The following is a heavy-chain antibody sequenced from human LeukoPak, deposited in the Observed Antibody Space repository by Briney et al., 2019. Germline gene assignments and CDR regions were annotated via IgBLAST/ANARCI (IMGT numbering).Heavy chain of an antibody. CDR3: ARDWDYDSSGYYSYY. V-gene: IGHV1-2*02. CDR1: GYTFTGYY. D-gene: IGHD3-22*01. Sequence: ASVKVSCKASGYTFTGYYMHWVRQAPGQGLEWMGWINPNSGGTNYAQKLQGRVTMTTDTSTGTAYMELRSLRSDDTAVYYCARDWDYDSSGYYSYYWGQGTLVTVSS. J-gene: IGHJ4*02. CDR2: INPNSGGT.